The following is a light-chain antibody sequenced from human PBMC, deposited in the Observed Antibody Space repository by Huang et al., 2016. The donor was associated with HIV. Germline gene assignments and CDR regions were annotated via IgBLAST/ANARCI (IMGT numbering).Light chain of an antibody. J-gene: IGKJ3*01. Sequence: DIQMTQSPSSLSASVGDRVIITCRASQSISSYLNWYQQQPGKAPNLLIYAASSLQSGCPSRFSGSGSGTDFTLTIRSLQPEDFATYYCQQSYSNTFTFGAGTKVDVK. V-gene: IGKV1-39*01. CDR1: QSISSY. CDR3: QQSYSNTFT. CDR2: AAS.